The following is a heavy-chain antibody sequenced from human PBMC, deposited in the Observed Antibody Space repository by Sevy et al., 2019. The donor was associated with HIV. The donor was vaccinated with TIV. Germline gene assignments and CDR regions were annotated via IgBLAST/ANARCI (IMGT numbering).Heavy chain of an antibody. CDR3: ARDAMRVGNSNYYYGMDV. Sequence: GGSLRHSCAASGFTLSPYSMEWVRQAPGKGLEWVSHISSSSNIIYYADSVKGRFTVSRDNAKNSLYLRMDSLRDEDTAVYYCARDAMRVGNSNYYYGMDVWGQGTTVTVSS. V-gene: IGHV3-48*02. D-gene: IGHD2-2*01. J-gene: IGHJ6*02. CDR1: GFTLSPYS. CDR2: ISSSSNII.